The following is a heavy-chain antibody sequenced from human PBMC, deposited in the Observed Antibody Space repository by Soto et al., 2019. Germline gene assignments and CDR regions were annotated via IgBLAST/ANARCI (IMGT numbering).Heavy chain of an antibody. CDR3: VQRLRDYGLGRERANSFDP. J-gene: IGHJ5*02. CDR1: GFSLSTTGVG. CDR2: IYWDDDK. V-gene: IGHV2-5*02. D-gene: IGHD3-10*01. Sequence: QITLKESGPTLVRPTQTLTLTCTFSGFSLSTTGVGVGWIRQPPGKALEWLALIYWDDDKRYSPSLKSRLTITTDTSKNEVILTMTNMDPVHTATYYCVQRLRDYGLGRERANSFDPWGQGTLVTVSS.